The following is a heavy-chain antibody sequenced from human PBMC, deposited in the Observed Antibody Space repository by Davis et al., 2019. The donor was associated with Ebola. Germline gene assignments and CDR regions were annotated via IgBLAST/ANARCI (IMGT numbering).Heavy chain of an antibody. Sequence: PSETLSLTCAVYGGSFSGYYWSWIRQPPGKGLEWIGEINHSGSTNYNPSLKSRVTISVDTSKNQFSLKLSSVTAADTAVYYCARAPIKITFGGVIVLAPQDDAFDIWGQGTMVTVSS. CDR1: GGSFSGYY. D-gene: IGHD3-16*02. V-gene: IGHV4-34*01. CDR2: INHSGST. J-gene: IGHJ3*02. CDR3: ARAPIKITFGGVIVLAPQDDAFDI.